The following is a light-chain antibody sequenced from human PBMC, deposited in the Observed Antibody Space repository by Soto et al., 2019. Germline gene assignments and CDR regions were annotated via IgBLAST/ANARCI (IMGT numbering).Light chain of an antibody. CDR2: ASS. CDR1: QTISNY. Sequence: DIQMTQSPSSLSASLGDRVTITCRASQTISNYLNWYQQKPGKAPQLLIYASSTLQSGVPSRFSGSGSGTDFTLTISSLQPEDFGTYYCQQSYSTILTVGGGTKVEIK. CDR3: QQSYSTILT. V-gene: IGKV1-39*01. J-gene: IGKJ4*01.